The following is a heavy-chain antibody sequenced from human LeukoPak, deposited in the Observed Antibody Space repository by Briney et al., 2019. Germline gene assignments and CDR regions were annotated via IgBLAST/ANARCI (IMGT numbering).Heavy chain of an antibody. CDR3: ARWSVVVTHAWFDP. Sequence: SETLSLTCTVSGGSTSSHYWSWIRRPPGKGLEWIGYIYYSGSTNYNPSLKSRVTISVDTSKNQFSLKLSSVTAADTAVYYCARWSVVVTHAWFDPWGQGTLVTVSS. D-gene: IGHD2-21*02. V-gene: IGHV4-59*11. CDR2: IYYSGST. J-gene: IGHJ5*02. CDR1: GGSTSSHY.